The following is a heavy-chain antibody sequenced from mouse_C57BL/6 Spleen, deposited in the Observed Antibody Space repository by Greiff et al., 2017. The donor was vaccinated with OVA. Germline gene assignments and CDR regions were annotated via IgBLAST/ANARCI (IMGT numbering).Heavy chain of an antibody. D-gene: IGHD2-5*01. CDR2: IRMKSDNYAT. V-gene: IGHV6-3*01. J-gene: IGHJ4*01. CDR3: TENYSKDYAMDY. CDR1: GFTFSNYW. Sequence: EVQRVESGGGLVQPGGSMKLSCVASGFTFSNYWMNWVRQSPEKGLEWVAQIRMKSDNYATHYAESVKGRFTISRDDSKSSVYLQMNNLRAEDTGIYYCTENYSKDYAMDYWGQGTSVTVSS.